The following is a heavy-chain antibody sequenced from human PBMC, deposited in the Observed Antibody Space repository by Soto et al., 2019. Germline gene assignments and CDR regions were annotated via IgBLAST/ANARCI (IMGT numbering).Heavy chain of an antibody. Sequence: PAGSLRLSCAASGVTFSDAWLNWVRLPLEKGKEWVGRIKSKIDGGTTDFAAPVKGRFAISRDDSRDMVYMEMYSLKTDDTAVYYCTTYYLFTGHLILMANCAQGALVPVSS. D-gene: IGHD3-16*01. CDR3: TTYYLFTGHLILMAN. J-gene: IGHJ4*01. V-gene: IGHV3-15*07. CDR2: IKSKIDGGTT. CDR1: GVTFSDAW.